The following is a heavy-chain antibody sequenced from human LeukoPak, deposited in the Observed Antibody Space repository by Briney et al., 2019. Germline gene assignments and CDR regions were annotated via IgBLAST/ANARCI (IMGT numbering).Heavy chain of an antibody. CDR1: GGTLTIFA. CDR3: ARDVYCSGGSCVYYYYGMDV. Sequence: PSVKVSCKASGGTLTIFAISWVRHAPGQGLEWMGRIIPIFGIANYAQKFQGRVTITAEKSTSTAYMELRSLRSEDTAVYYCARDVYCSGGSCVYYYYGMDVWGQGTTVTVSS. J-gene: IGHJ6*02. D-gene: IGHD2-15*01. V-gene: IGHV1-69*04. CDR2: IIPIFGIA.